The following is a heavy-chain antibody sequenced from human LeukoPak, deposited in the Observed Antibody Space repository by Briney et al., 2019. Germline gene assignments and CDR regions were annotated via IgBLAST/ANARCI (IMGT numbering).Heavy chain of an antibody. V-gene: IGHV1-24*01. Sequence: ASVKVSCKVSGYTLTELSMHWVRQAPGKGLEWMGGFDPEDGETIYAQKFQGRVTMTEDTSTDTAYMELSSLRSDDTAVYYCARDEGRDETTLADYWGQGTLVTVSS. CDR1: GYTLTELS. CDR2: FDPEDGET. D-gene: IGHD4-11*01. CDR3: ARDEGRDETTLADY. J-gene: IGHJ4*02.